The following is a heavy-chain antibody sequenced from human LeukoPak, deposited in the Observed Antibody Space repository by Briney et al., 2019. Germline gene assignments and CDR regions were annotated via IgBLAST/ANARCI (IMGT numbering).Heavy chain of an antibody. CDR3: ARESEHYGMDV. J-gene: IGHJ6*02. V-gene: IGHV3-21*04. Sequence: GGSLRLSCAASGFTFSSYSMNWVRQAPGRGLEWVSSIRFTGSYIYYADSVKGRFTISRDNAKNSLYLQMNSLRAGDTAVYYCARESEHYGMDVWGQGTTVTVSS. CDR1: GFTFSSYS. CDR2: IRFTGSYI.